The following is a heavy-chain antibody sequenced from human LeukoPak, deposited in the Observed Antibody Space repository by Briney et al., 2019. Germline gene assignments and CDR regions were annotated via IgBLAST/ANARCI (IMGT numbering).Heavy chain of an antibody. CDR3: ARDIAVADKYYYYGMDV. CDR1: GFTFSSYS. Sequence: GGSLRLSCAASGFTFSSYSMNWVRQAPGKGREWVSSISSSSSYIYYADSVKGRFTIYRDNAKNSLYLQMNSLRAEDTAVYYCARDIAVADKYYYYGMDVWGQGTTVTVSS. J-gene: IGHJ6*02. CDR2: ISSSSSYI. D-gene: IGHD6-19*01. V-gene: IGHV3-21*01.